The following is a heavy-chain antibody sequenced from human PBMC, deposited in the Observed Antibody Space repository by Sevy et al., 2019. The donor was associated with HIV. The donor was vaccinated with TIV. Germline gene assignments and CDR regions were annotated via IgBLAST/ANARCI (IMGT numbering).Heavy chain of an antibody. J-gene: IGHJ6*03. Sequence: GGSLGLSCAVSGFSFDSYGMTWVRQAPGKGLEWVSGISGSGSRTYYADSVKGRFIISRDNSKNTLDLQMNSLRSEDTGIFYCGKGGGGHYDPDEIGYYFYYYNMDVWGKGTTVTVSS. CDR3: GKGGGGHYDPDEIGYYFYYYNMDV. CDR2: ISGSGSRT. CDR1: GFSFDSYG. D-gene: IGHD3-22*01. V-gene: IGHV3-23*01.